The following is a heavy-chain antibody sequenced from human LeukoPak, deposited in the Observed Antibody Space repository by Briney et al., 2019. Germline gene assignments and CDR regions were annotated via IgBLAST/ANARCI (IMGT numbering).Heavy chain of an antibody. J-gene: IGHJ6*02. Sequence: GGSLRLSCAASGFSISDHYMTWVRQAPGKGLEWVSTIERGTSTLYAGSVKGRFTISRDNTKNTLYLQMNSLRAEDTAVYYCGRGGYDFDAWGPGTTVSVFS. V-gene: IGHV3-66*01. CDR3: GRGGYDFDA. CDR1: GFSISDHY. D-gene: IGHD3/OR15-3a*01. CDR2: IERGTST.